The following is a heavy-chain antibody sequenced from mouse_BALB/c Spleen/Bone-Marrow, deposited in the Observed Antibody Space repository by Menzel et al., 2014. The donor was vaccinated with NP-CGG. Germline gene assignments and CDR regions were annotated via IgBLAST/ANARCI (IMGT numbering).Heavy chain of an antibody. CDR1: GFDISTND. CDR2: ISSSAGT. V-gene: IGHV5-6-5*01. J-gene: IGHJ3*02. Sequence: EESGGRLVTPGGTLTLTCTXSGFDISTNDMVWVRQAPGKGLEYIGIISSSAGTYYASWAKGRFTVSKTSSTTVDLKMTSLTTEDTATYFCARDPSGSGYYEDLWGQGTLVTVS. D-gene: IGHD1-1*01. CDR3: ARDPSGSGYYEDL.